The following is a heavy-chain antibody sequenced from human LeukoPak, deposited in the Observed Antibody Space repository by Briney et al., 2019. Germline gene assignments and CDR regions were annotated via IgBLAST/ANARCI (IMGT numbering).Heavy chain of an antibody. CDR1: GDSISSGDYY. D-gene: IGHD1-14*01. Sequence: NSSETLSLTCTVSGDSISSGDYYWSWIRQPPGKGPEWIGSLYHTGSTDYNPSLKSRVTMSVDTSKNQFSLKLSSVTAADTAVYYCARGGRSPGSTFDYWGQGTLVTVSS. J-gene: IGHJ4*02. CDR3: ARGGRSPGSTFDY. V-gene: IGHV4-38-2*02. CDR2: LYHTGST.